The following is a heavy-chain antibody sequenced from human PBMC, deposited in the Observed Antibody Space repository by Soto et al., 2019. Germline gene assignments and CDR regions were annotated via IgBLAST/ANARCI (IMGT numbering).Heavy chain of an antibody. CDR2: IIPIQGTA. V-gene: IGHV1-69*08. D-gene: IGHD3-16*01. CDR3: ANSLGFVDHAYMDV. CDR1: GGSFTSYI. Sequence: QVQLVQSGAEVKKPGSSVKVSCEASGGSFTSYIFTWVRQAPGQGLEWMGRIIPIQGTANYALQFQDRVTITADNSTNTAYMELRSRRPEDTALYYCANSLGFVDHAYMDVWGKGTTVTVSS. J-gene: IGHJ6*03.